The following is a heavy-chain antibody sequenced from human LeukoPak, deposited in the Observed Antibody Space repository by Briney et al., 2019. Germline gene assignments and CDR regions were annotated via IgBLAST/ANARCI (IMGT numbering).Heavy chain of an antibody. CDR2: ISYDGSNK. J-gene: IGHJ4*02. CDR1: AFTFSSYA. CDR3: ARDRYYYGSGSYGASDY. D-gene: IGHD3-10*01. V-gene: IGHV3-30-3*01. Sequence: GSLRLSCAASAFTFSSYAMHWVRQAPGKGLEWVAVISYDGSNKYYADSVKGRFTISRDNSKSTLYLQMNSLRTEDTAVYYCARDRYYYGSGSYGASDYWGQGTLVTVSS.